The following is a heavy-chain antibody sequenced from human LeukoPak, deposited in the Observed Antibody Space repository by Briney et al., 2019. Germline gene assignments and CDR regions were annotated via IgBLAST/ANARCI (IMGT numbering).Heavy chain of an antibody. CDR1: GGTFSSYA. J-gene: IGHJ6*03. V-gene: IGHV1-69*04. Sequence: ASVKVSCKASGGTFSSYAISWVRQAPGQGLEWMGRIIPILGIANYAQKFQGRVAITADESTSTAYMELSSLRSEDTAVYYCARDGFWSGFITGTTNYYYMDVWGKGTTVTVSS. CDR2: IIPILGIA. CDR3: ARDGFWSGFITGTTNYYYMDV. D-gene: IGHD1-7*01.